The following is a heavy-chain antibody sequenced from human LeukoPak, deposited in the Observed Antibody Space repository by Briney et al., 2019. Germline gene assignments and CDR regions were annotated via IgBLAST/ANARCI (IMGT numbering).Heavy chain of an antibody. Sequence: GGSLRLSCAASGIIFSNYAMHWVRQGPGKGLECISTISSDGGSTYYANSVKGRFTISRDNSKNTLYLQMGSLISEDMAVYYCARGRQGAKTRYFDLWGRGTRVTVSS. CDR2: ISSDGGST. D-gene: IGHD1-26*01. V-gene: IGHV3-64*01. J-gene: IGHJ2*01. CDR1: GIIFSNYA. CDR3: ARGRQGAKTRYFDL.